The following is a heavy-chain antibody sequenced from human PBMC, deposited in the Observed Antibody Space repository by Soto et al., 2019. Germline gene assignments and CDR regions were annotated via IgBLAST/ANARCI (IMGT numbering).Heavy chain of an antibody. CDR3: ARGHFYAMDV. Sequence: EVQLVESGGGLVQPGGGSLRLSCAASGFSFSTYWMHWVRQAPGKGLVWVSRINSDGSSTSYADSVEGRFTISRDNARNTIYLQMNTLRADDVAVYYCARGHFYAMDVWGQGTTVTVSS. J-gene: IGHJ6*02. CDR2: INSDGSST. V-gene: IGHV3-74*01. CDR1: GFSFSTYW.